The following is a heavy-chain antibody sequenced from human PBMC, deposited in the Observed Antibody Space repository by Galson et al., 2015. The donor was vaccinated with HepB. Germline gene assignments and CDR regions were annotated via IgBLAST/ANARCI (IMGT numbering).Heavy chain of an antibody. V-gene: IGHV4-31*03. CDR1: GDSISSGAYY. D-gene: IGHD7-27*01. J-gene: IGHJ4*02. CDR3: ARDTGLLSGDRMGFYDY. CDR2: IFHSGST. Sequence: TLSLTCTVFGDSISSGAYYWSWIRQRPGKGLEWIGYIFHSGSTYYNPSLRRRLTISLDTSKNQFSLKMTSVTAADTAVYYCARDTGLLSGDRMGFYDYWGQGTPVTVSS.